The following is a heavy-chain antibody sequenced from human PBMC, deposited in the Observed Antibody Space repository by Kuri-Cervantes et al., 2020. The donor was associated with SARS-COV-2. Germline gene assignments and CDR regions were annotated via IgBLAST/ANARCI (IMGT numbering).Heavy chain of an antibody. J-gene: IGHJ4*02. D-gene: IGHD5-12*01. CDR1: GFTFSSYA. CDR3: ARAYGGYVGFDY. Sequence: LSLTCVASGFTFSSYAMHWVRQAPGKGLEWVAVISYDGSNKYYADSVKGRFTISRDNSKNTLYLQMNSLRAEDTAVYYCARAYGGYVGFDYWGQGTLVTVSS. V-gene: IGHV3-30-3*01. CDR2: ISYDGSNK.